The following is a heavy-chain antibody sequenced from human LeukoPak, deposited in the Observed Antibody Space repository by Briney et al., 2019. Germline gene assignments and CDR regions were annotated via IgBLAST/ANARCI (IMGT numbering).Heavy chain of an antibody. V-gene: IGHV1-2*06. CDR3: ARDRRYCSSTSCYAFDI. CDR2: INPNSGGT. CDR1: GYTFTGYY. J-gene: IGHJ3*02. Sequence: ASVKVSCKASGYTFTGYYMHWVRQAPGQGLEWMGRINPNSGGTNYAQKFQGRVTMTRDTSISTAYMGLSRLRSDDTAVYYCARDRRYCSSTSCYAFDIWDQGTMVTVSS. D-gene: IGHD2-2*01.